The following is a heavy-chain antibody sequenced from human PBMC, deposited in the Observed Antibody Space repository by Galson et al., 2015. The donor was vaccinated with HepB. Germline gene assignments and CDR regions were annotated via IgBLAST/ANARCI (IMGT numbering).Heavy chain of an antibody. CDR2: INPSGGST. J-gene: IGHJ4*02. V-gene: IGHV1-46*01. Sequence: SVKVSCKASGYTFTSYYMHWVRQAPGQGLEWMGIINPSGGSTSYAQKFQGRVTMTRDTSTSTVYMELSSLRSEDTAVYYCARDPGMANGFLVPKYYFDYWCQGTLVTVSS. CDR3: ARDPGMANGFLVPKYYFDY. CDR1: GYTFTSYY. D-gene: IGHD3-3*01.